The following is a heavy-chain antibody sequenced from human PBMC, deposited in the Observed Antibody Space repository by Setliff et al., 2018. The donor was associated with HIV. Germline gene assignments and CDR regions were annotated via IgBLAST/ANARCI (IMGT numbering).Heavy chain of an antibody. V-gene: IGHV1-69*13. D-gene: IGHD6-19*01. CDR1: GGTFSSYA. CDR3: ARDRYSSGWSWFDP. J-gene: IGHJ5*02. CDR2: IIPIFGTA. Sequence: SVKVSCKASGGTFSSYAISWVRQAPGQGLEWMGGIIPIFGTAHYTQRFQGRVKITADESTSTAYMELSSLRSEDTAVYYCARDRYSSGWSWFDPWGQGTLVTVSS.